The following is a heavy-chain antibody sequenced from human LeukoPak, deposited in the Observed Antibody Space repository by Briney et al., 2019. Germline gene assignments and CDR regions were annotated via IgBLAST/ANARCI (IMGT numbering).Heavy chain of an antibody. CDR3: ASPYYDSSYDAFDI. CDR1: GYTFTGYY. Sequence: ASVKVSCKASGYTFTGYYMHWVRQAPGQGLEWMGWISAYNGNTNYAQKLQGRVTMTTDTSTSTAYMELRSLRSDDTAVYYCASPYYDSSYDAFDIWGQGTMVTVSS. J-gene: IGHJ3*02. CDR2: ISAYNGNT. D-gene: IGHD3-22*01. V-gene: IGHV1-18*04.